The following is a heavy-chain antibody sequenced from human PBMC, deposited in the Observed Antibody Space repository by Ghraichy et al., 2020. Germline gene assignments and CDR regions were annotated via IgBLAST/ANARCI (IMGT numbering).Heavy chain of an antibody. J-gene: IGHJ4*02. CDR3: VRDRTVAGTGPHFDY. CDR2: IHPDGSDT. V-gene: IGHV3-74*01. D-gene: IGHD6-13*01. CDR1: GFTLSSHW. Sequence: GGSLRLSCAVSGFTLSSHWMHWVRQAPGKGLVWVSRIHPDGSDTTYADSVKGRFTISRDNAGNMVYLQMNSLRAEDAAVYYCVRDRTVAGTGPHFDYWGQGTLVTVSS.